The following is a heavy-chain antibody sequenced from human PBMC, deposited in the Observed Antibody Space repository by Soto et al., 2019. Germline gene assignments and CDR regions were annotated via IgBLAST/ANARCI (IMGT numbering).Heavy chain of an antibody. CDR1: GFTFSSYA. CDR2: ISGSGGNT. V-gene: IGHV3-23*01. Sequence: EVQLLESGGGLVQPGGSLRLSCAASGFTFSSYAMSWVRQAPGKGLEWVSAISGSGGNTYYADSVKGRFTISRDNSKNTLYLQMNSLRAEDTAVYYCAKSNALLWFGELLTYWGQGTLVTVSS. D-gene: IGHD3-10*01. J-gene: IGHJ4*02. CDR3: AKSNALLWFGELLTY.